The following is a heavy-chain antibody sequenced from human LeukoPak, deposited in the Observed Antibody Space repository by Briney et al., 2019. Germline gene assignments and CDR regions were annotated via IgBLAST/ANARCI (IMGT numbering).Heavy chain of an antibody. J-gene: IGHJ4*02. D-gene: IGHD3-10*01. Sequence: PGGSLRLSCAASGFTFSGSAMHWVRQASGKGLEWVGRIRSKANIYATAYAASVKGRFTISRDDSKNTAYLQMNSLKTEDTAVYYCTRSAELLWFGEYLSNWGQGTLVTVSS. V-gene: IGHV3-73*01. CDR1: GFTFSGSA. CDR2: IRSKANIYAT. CDR3: TRSAELLWFGEYLSN.